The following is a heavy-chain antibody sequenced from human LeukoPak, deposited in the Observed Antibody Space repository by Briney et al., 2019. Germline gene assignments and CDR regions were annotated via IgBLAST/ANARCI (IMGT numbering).Heavy chain of an antibody. D-gene: IGHD3-10*01. J-gene: IGHJ4*02. V-gene: IGHV5-51*01. Sequence: GESLKISCKGYRYSFTSYWIAWVRQMPGKGLEWMGIIYPGDSDTRYSPSFQGQVTFSADKSISTAYLQWSSLRASDTAMYYCARVYYGSGSYPHFWGQGTLVTVSS. CDR3: ARVYYGSGSYPHF. CDR1: RYSFTSYW. CDR2: IYPGDSDT.